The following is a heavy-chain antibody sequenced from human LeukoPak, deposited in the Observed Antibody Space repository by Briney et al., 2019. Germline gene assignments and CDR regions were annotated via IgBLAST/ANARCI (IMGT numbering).Heavy chain of an antibody. CDR1: GFTFSDYY. D-gene: IGHD3-10*01. V-gene: IGHV3-11*06. CDR2: ISSSSSYT. CDR3: AREMAMVRGVRYYYYYGMDV. Sequence: PGGSLRLSCAAPGFTFSDYYMSWIRQAPGKGLEWVSYISSSSSYTNYADSVKGRFTISRDNAKNSLYLQTNSLRAEDTAVYYCAREMAMVRGVRYYYYYGMDVWGKGTTVTVSS. J-gene: IGHJ6*04.